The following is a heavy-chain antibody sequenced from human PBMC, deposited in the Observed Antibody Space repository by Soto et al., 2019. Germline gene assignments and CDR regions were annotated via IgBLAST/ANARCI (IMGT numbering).Heavy chain of an antibody. CDR1: GDTFSFYT. D-gene: IGHD3-10*01. CDR3: AASYGSGYRAFDY. V-gene: IGHV1-69*02. J-gene: IGHJ4*02. Sequence: QVQLVQSGTEVKMPGSSVKVSCKASGDTFSFYTINWVRQAPGLGLEWVGRINPIVSMSNYAQKFQGRVSMTADKSTSTAYMELRSLRSDDTAMYFCAASYGSGYRAFDYWGQGALVIVSS. CDR2: INPIVSMS.